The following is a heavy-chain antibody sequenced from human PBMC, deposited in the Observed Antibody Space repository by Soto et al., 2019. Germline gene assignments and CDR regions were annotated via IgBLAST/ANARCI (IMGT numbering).Heavy chain of an antibody. J-gene: IGHJ6*03. Sequence: SETLSLTCTVSGGSISSSSYYWGWIRQPPGKGLEWIGSIYYSGSTYYNPSLKSRVTISVDTSKNQFSLKLSSVTAADTAVYYCARGLLLWFCELTRRGGSSYYMDAWGKGTTVTVAS. CDR3: ARGLLLWFCELTRRGGSSYYMDA. V-gene: IGHV4-39*01. CDR2: IYYSGST. D-gene: IGHD3-10*01. CDR1: GGSISSSSYY.